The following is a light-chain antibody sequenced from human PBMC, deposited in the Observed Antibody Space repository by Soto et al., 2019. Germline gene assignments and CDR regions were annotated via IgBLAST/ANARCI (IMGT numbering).Light chain of an antibody. CDR2: DAS. Sequence: EIVLTQSPATLSLSPGERATLSCMASQSFSSYLAWYQQKQGQAPRLLISDASNRSTGIPARFSGSESGTDFTLSISNLEPEDFAVYYDQQLSNLPPDTFGQGTRLEIK. CDR3: QQLSNLPPDT. J-gene: IGKJ5*01. CDR1: QSFSSY. V-gene: IGKV3-11*01.